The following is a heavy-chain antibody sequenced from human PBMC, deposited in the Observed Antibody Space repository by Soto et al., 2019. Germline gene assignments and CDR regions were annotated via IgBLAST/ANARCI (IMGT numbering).Heavy chain of an antibody. D-gene: IGHD3-10*01. CDR2: IWYDGSNK. CDR1: GFTFSSYG. V-gene: IGHV3-33*06. Sequence: GGSLRLSCAASGFTFSSYGMHWVRQAPGKELEWVAVIWYDGSNKYYADSVKGRFTISRDNSKNTLYLQMNSLRAEDTAVYYCAKGAAMVRSAFDYRGQGTLVPGSS. CDR3: AKGAAMVRSAFDY. J-gene: IGHJ4*02.